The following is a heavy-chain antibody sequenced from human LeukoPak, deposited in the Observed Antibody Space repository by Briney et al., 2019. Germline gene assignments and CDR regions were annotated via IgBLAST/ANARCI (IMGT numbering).Heavy chain of an antibody. J-gene: IGHJ4*02. V-gene: IGHV1-2*02. CDR1: GYTFTGYY. D-gene: IGHD6-6*01. CDR3: ARSKARIAARRVWGYIGY. CDR2: INPNSGGT. Sequence: ASVKVSCKASGYTFTGYYMHWVRQAPGQGLEWMGWINPNSGGTNYAQKFQGRVTMTRDTSISTAYMELSRLRSDDTAVYYCARSKARIAARRVWGYIGYWGQGTLVTVSS.